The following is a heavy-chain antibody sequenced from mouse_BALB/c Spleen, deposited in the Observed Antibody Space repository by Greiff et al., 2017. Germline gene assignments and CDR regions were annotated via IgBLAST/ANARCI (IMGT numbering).Heavy chain of an antibody. D-gene: IGHD2-14*01. CDR1: GFTFSSYG. CDR3: ARDGTYYRYSYAMDY. V-gene: IGHV5-6-3*01. J-gene: IGHJ4*01. Sequence: EVKLVESGGGLVQPGGSLKLSCAASGFTFSSYGMSWVRQTPDKRLELVATINSNGGSTYYPDSVKGRFTISGDNAKNTLYLQMSSLKSEDTAMYYCARDGTYYRYSYAMDYWGQGTSVTVSS. CDR2: INSNGGST.